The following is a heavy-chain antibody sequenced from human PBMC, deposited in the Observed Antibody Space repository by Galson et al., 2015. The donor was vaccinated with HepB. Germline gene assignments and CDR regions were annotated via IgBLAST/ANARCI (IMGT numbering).Heavy chain of an antibody. V-gene: IGHV1-46*01. CDR3: ARETPDTYYFDS. J-gene: IGHJ4*02. CDR2: IFAGGGST. D-gene: IGHD2-15*01. CDR1: GYTLTNYH. Sequence: SVKVSCKASGYTLTNYHFHWVRQAPGQGPEWMGKIFAGGGSTRYAERFQGRVTLTRDSSTSTIYVEVSSLRSDDTAVYYCARETPDTYYFDSWGQGTLVTVSS.